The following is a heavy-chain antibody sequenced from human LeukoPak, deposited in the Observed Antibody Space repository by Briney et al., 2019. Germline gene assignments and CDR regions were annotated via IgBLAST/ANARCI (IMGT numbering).Heavy chain of an antibody. J-gene: IGHJ4*02. CDR2: ISSSSSYI. Sequence: GGSLGLSCAASGFTFSSYSMNWVRQAPGKGLEWVSSISSSSSYIYYADSVKGRFTISRDNAKNSLYLQMNSLRAEDTAVYYCARESGSYYLSLDYWGQGTLVTVSS. V-gene: IGHV3-21*01. CDR3: ARESGSYYLSLDY. CDR1: GFTFSSYS. D-gene: IGHD1-26*01.